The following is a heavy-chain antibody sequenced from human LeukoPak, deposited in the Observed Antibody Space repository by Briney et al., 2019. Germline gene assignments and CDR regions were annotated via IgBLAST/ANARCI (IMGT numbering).Heavy chain of an antibody. CDR1: GGSISSYY. D-gene: IGHD3-22*01. J-gene: IGHJ3*02. Sequence: SENLSRTCTVSGGSISSYYWSWIRQPPGKGLEWIGYIYYSGSTNYNPSLKSRVTISVDTSKNQFSLKLSSVTAADTAVYYCARGGRYYYDSSGYYPKNAFDIWGQGTMVTVSS. CDR2: IYYSGST. V-gene: IGHV4-59*01. CDR3: ARGGRYYYDSSGYYPKNAFDI.